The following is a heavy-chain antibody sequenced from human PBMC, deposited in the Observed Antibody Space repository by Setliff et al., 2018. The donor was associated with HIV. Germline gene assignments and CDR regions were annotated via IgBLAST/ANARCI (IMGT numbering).Heavy chain of an antibody. Sequence: ASVKVSCKASGYTFTSYGISWVRQAPGQGLEWMGWISAYNGNTNYAQKLQGRVTMTTDTSTSTAYMELSSLRSEDTAVYYCAKVLYYDYVWGSYDPLYHFDYWGQGTLVTVSS. V-gene: IGHV1-18*01. D-gene: IGHD3-16*01. J-gene: IGHJ4*02. CDR2: ISAYNGNT. CDR3: AKVLYYDYVWGSYDPLYHFDY. CDR1: GYTFTSYG.